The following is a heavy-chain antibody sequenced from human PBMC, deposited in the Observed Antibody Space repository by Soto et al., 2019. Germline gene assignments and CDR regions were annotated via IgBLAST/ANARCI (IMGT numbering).Heavy chain of an antibody. D-gene: IGHD3-10*01. CDR2: IYHSGST. CDR3: ARGVGVVRGEDGMDV. Sequence: SETLSLTCTVSNAPVDSSTYTWGWIRQPPGKGLEWIGSIYHSGSTNYNPSLKSRVTISVDKSKNQFSPKLSSVTAADTAVYYCARGVGVVRGEDGMDVWGQGTTVTVSS. CDR1: NAPVDSSTYT. J-gene: IGHJ6*02. V-gene: IGHV4-39*07.